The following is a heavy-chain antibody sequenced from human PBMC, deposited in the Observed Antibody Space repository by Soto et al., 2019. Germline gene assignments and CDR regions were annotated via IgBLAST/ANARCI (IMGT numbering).Heavy chain of an antibody. CDR2: TYYTGST. CDR1: GGSFVTNY. J-gene: IGHJ5*02. D-gene: IGHD3-10*01. Sequence: SETLSLTCTISGGSFVTNYWSWIRQAPGKGLEWIGYTYYTGSTKYNPSLKSRATISVDTSNNQFSLTLNSAAAADTAVYYCATDSAGRGPFDPWGQGILVTVSS. V-gene: IGHV4-59*13. CDR3: ATDSAGRGPFDP.